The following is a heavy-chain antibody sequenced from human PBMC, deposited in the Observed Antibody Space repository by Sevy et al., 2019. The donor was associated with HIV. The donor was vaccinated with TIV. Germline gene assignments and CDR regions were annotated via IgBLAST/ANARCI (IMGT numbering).Heavy chain of an antibody. Sequence: GGSLRLSCAASGFTFSSYGMHWVRQAPGKGLEWVAVISYDGSNKYYADSVKGRFTISRDNSKNTLYLQMNSLRAEDTAVYYRAKPYYDFWSGYPPGDYWGQGTLVTVSS. CDR3: AKPYYDFWSGYPPGDY. CDR2: ISYDGSNK. D-gene: IGHD3-3*01. CDR1: GFTFSSYG. V-gene: IGHV3-30*18. J-gene: IGHJ4*02.